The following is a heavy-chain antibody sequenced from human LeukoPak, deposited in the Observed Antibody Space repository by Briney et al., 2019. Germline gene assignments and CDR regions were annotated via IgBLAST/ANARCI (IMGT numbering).Heavy chain of an antibody. CDR3: ARGWLHFDY. D-gene: IGHD5-12*01. J-gene: IGHJ4*02. CDR1: GGSFSGYY. CDR2: INHSGGT. Sequence: PSETLSLTCAVYGGSFSGYYWSWIRQPPGKGLEWIGEINHSGGTNYNPSLKSRVTISVDTSKNQFSLKLSSVTAADTAVYYCARGWLHFDYWGQGTLVTVSS. V-gene: IGHV4-34*01.